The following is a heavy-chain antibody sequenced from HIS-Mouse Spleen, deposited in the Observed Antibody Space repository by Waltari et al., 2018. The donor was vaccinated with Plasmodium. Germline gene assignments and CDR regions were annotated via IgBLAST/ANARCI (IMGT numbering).Heavy chain of an antibody. CDR1: GGSFSGYY. Sequence: QVQLQQWGAGLLKPSETLSLTCAVYGGSFSGYYWSWIRQPPGKGLEWLGEINHRGSTNHIPSIKGRVTISVDTSKNQFSLKLSSVTAADTAVYYCASSGSGSYSYWGQGTLVTVSS. CDR3: ASSGSGSYSY. D-gene: IGHD3-10*01. J-gene: IGHJ4*02. CDR2: INHRGST. V-gene: IGHV4-34*01.